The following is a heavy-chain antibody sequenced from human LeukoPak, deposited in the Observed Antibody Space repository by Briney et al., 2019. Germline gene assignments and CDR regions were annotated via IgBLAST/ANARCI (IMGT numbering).Heavy chain of an antibody. D-gene: IGHD1-26*01. CDR2: ISNSGGST. CDR3: AKEYTGTFSPFPSYFDN. J-gene: IGHJ4*02. V-gene: IGHV3-23*01. CDR1: GFTFNTYT. Sequence: PGESLRLSCAASGFTFNTYTMYWVRQAPGKGLEWVSGISNSGGSTYYADSVKGRFTISRDNYKNTLYLQMNSLRAEDTAIYYCAKEYTGTFSPFPSYFDNWGQGTLVTVSS.